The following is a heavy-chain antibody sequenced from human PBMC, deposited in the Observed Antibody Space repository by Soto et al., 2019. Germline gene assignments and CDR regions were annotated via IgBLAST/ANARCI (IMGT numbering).Heavy chain of an antibody. CDR3: ARHATSYYDFWSGYYTGRSYYGMDV. Sequence: GESLKISCKGSGYSFTSYWIGWVRQMPGKGLEWMGIIYPGDSDTRYSPSFQGHVTISADKSISTAYLQWSSLKASDTAMYYCARHATSYYDFWSGYYTGRSYYGMDVWGQGTTVTVSS. CDR2: IYPGDSDT. J-gene: IGHJ6*02. CDR1: GYSFTSYW. V-gene: IGHV5-51*01. D-gene: IGHD3-3*01.